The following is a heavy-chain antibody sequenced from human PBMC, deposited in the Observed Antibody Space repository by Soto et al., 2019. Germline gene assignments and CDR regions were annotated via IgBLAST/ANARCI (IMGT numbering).Heavy chain of an antibody. CDR3: ARTWLAGGTPADAFDI. D-gene: IGHD2-15*01. V-gene: IGHV4-38-2*01. CDR1: ASSISSAYF. J-gene: IGHJ3*02. CDR2: IFHTGGT. Sequence: SETLSLTCALSASSISSAYFWGWIRQPPGKGLEWIATIFHTGGTYYNPSLKSRVTISVDTSNNQFSLRLNSVTAADTALYFCARTWLAGGTPADAFDIWGQGTMVTVSS.